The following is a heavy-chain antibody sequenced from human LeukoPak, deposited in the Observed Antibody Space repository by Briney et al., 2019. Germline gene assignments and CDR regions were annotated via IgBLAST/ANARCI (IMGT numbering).Heavy chain of an antibody. Sequence: PGGSLRLSCAASGFTFSSYAMSWVRQAPGKGLEWVSAISGSGGSTYYADSVRGRFTISRDNSKNTLYLQMNSLRAEDTAVYYCAKPIAVAGFFYYWGQGTLVTVSS. CDR2: ISGSGGST. CDR1: GFTFSSYA. D-gene: IGHD6-19*01. CDR3: AKPIAVAGFFYY. J-gene: IGHJ4*02. V-gene: IGHV3-23*01.